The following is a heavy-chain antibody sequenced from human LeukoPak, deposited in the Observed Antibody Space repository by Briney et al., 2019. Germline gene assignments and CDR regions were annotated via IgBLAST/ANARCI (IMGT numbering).Heavy chain of an antibody. CDR2: INPNSGGT. D-gene: IGHD6-13*01. CDR3: VKDSSSWYELDYYYMDV. V-gene: IGHV1-2*02. Sequence: ASVKVSCKASGYTFTGYYMHWVRQAPGQGLEWMGWINPNSGGTNYAQKFQGRVTMTRDTSISTAYMELSRLRSDDTAVYYCVKDSSSWYELDYYYMDVWGKGTTVTVSS. J-gene: IGHJ6*03. CDR1: GYTFTGYY.